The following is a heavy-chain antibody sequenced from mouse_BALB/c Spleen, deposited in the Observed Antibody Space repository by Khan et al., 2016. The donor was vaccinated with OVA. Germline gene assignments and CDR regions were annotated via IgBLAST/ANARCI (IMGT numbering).Heavy chain of an antibody. CDR1: GYSITSDYA. V-gene: IGHV3-2*02. Sequence: EVQLQESGPGLVKPSQSLSLTCTVTGYSITSDYAWNWIRQFPGNKLEWMGYISSTGSTSYNPSLKSRIPITRDTSKNQFFLHLNSVNTEDTATYYCARSLYYSDSYAMDYWGQGPSVTVSS. CDR3: ARSLYYSDSYAMDY. J-gene: IGHJ4*01. CDR2: ISSTGST. D-gene: IGHD2-13*01.